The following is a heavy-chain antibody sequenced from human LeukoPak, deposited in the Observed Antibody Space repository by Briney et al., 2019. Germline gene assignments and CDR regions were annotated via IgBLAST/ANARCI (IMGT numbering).Heavy chain of an antibody. J-gene: IGHJ4*02. CDR2: INSDGSSA. D-gene: IGHD4-23*01. V-gene: IGHV3-74*01. CDR3: AREKTTVVTLDF. Sequence: GGSLRLSCAASGFSLSRYWMHWVRQAPGKGLVWVSRINSDGSSASYADSVKGRFTISRDDAKNTLYLQMNSLRAEDTAVYYCAREKTTVVTLDFWGQGTLVTVSS. CDR1: GFSLSRYW.